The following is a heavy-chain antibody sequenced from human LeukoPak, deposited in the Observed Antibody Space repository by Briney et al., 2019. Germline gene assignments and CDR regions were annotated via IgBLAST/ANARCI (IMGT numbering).Heavy chain of an antibody. CDR2: IYPGDSET. J-gene: IGHJ3*02. V-gene: IGHV5-51*01. D-gene: IGHD6-19*01. CDR3: ARRSGTYLDAFDI. CDR1: GYSFSNYW. Sequence: GESLKISCKGSGYSFSNYWIAWVRQMPGKGLEWMGIIYPGDSETRYSPSFQGQVTISADKSISTAYLQWSSLKASDTATYYCARRSGTYLDAFDIWGQGTMVTVS.